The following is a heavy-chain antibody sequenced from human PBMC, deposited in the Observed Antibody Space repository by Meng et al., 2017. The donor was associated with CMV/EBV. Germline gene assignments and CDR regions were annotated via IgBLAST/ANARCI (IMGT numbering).Heavy chain of an antibody. J-gene: IGHJ3*02. V-gene: IGHV3-74*01. CDR1: GFTFSNYW. D-gene: IGHD2-2*01. Sequence: GESLKISCAASGFTFSNYWMHWVRQAPGKGLVWVSHINSDASSTDYADSVKGRFTISRDNAKNSLYLQMNSLRAEDTAVYYCARTPKYQRAFDIWGQGTMVTVSS. CDR2: INSDASST. CDR3: ARTPKYQRAFDI.